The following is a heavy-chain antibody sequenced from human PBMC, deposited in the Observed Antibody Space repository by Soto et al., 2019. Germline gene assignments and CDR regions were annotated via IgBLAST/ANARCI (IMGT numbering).Heavy chain of an antibody. Sequence: QVQLQESGPGLVKPSETLSLTCTVSGGSITGYYWTWIRQPPGKGLELIGYVFYKGNTNYNPSLKSRVTISVDTSANQFSLRLSSVTAADTAVYYCARSGDSFGFTDYLGQGTLVTVSS. D-gene: IGHD5-18*01. J-gene: IGHJ4*02. CDR3: ARSGDSFGFTDY. CDR1: GGSITGYY. CDR2: VFYKGNT. V-gene: IGHV4-59*01.